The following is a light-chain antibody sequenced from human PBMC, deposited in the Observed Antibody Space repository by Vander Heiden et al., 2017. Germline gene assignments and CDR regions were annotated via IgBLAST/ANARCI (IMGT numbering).Light chain of an antibody. J-gene: IGLJ2*01. CDR1: SSNIGSNT. CDR2: GNN. CDR3: AAWDDSLSGHVV. Sequence: QSVLTQPPSASGTPGQRVTIPCSGSSSNIGSNTVNWYQQLPGTAPKLLIYGNNQRPSGVPDRFSGSKSGTSASLAISGLQSEDEADYYCAAWDDSLSGHVVFGGGTKLTVL. V-gene: IGLV1-44*01.